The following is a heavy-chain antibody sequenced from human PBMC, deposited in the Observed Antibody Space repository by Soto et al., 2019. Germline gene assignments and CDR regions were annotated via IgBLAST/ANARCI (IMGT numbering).Heavy chain of an antibody. J-gene: IGHJ4*02. V-gene: IGHV3-21*01. CDR2: ISSSSSYI. CDR1: GLTFSSYW. CDR3: ARDYYYDSSGSIQ. Sequence: EVQLVESGGGLVQPGGSLRLSCVASGLTFSSYWMHWVRQAPGKGLEWVSSISSSSSYIYYADSVKGRFTISRDNAKNSLYLQMNSLRAEDTAVYYCARDYYYDSSGSIQWGQGTLVTVSS. D-gene: IGHD3-22*01.